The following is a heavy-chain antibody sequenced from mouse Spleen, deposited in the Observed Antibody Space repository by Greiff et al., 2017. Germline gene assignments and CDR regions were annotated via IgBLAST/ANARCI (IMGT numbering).Heavy chain of an antibody. CDR2: IDPENGDT. D-gene: IGHD1-1*01. Sequence: EVQGVESGAELVRPGASVKLSCTASGFNIKDDYMHWVKQRPEQGLEWIGWIDPENGDTEYAEKFQGKATITADKSSNTAYLQLSSLTSEDTAVYYCTRTGGSSFFDYWGQGTTLTVSS. J-gene: IGHJ2*01. CDR1: GFNIKDDY. CDR3: TRTGGSSFFDY. V-gene: IGHV14-4*01.